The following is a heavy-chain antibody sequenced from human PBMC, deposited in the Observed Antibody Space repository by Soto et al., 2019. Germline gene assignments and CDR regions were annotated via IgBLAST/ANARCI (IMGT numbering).Heavy chain of an antibody. CDR2: IYYSGST. CDR1: CYSISSYH. V-gene: IGHV4-59*01. Sequence: SDTLSLTCTFSCYSISSYHWSWIRQPPGKGLEWIGNIYYSGSTNYNPSLKSRVTISVDTSKNQFSLKLSSVTAADTAVYYCARYYGSGSYRYYFDYWGQGTLVTVSA. D-gene: IGHD3-10*01. CDR3: ARYYGSGSYRYYFDY. J-gene: IGHJ4*02.